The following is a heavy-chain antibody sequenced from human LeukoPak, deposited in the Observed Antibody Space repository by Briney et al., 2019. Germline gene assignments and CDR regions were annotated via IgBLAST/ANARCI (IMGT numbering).Heavy chain of an antibody. CDR2: LKSSGDTT. J-gene: IGHJ4*02. CDR3: AREDPHTYNFDF. CDR1: GYSFTSYH. D-gene: IGHD1-1*01. Sequence: ASVKVSCKTSGYSFTSYHMHWLRQAPGQGLEWVGILKSSGDTTVYAQKFQGRVTVTRHTSTSTVYMELSSLSSEDTAVYYCAREDPHTYNFDFWGPGTLVTVSS. V-gene: IGHV1-46*01.